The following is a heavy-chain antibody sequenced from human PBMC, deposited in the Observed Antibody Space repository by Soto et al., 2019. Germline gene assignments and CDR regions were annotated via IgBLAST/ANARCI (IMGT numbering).Heavy chain of an antibody. Sequence: ASVKVSCKASGYTFTSYDINWVRQATGQGLEWMGWMNPNSGNTGYAQKFQGRVTMTRNTSISTAYMELSSLRSEDTAVYYCARLGYYDILTGPKEPEDYWGQGTLVTVSS. CDR1: GYTFTSYD. J-gene: IGHJ4*02. CDR2: MNPNSGNT. D-gene: IGHD3-9*01. CDR3: ARLGYYDILTGPKEPEDY. V-gene: IGHV1-8*01.